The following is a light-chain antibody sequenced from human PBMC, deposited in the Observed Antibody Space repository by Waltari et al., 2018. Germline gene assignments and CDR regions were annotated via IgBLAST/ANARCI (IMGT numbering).Light chain of an antibody. Sequence: QSAPTQPASVSASPGQSITIPCTGTRNDVGSYSYVSWYRQYPGKAPEPLMYALTHGPSGVSGRFHGSRAGSTASLTISGRQTEDEANYFCCSYTTTTTLVFGTGTKVIVL. CDR2: ALT. J-gene: IGLJ1*01. CDR1: RNDVGSYSY. CDR3: CSYTTTTTLV. V-gene: IGLV2-14*01.